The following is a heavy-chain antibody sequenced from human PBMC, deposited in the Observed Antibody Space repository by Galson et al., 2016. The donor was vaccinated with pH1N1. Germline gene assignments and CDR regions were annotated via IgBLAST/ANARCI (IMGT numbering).Heavy chain of an antibody. V-gene: IGHV3-33*01. CDR3: ARGAIRISGMEIEHRGYFDA. D-gene: IGHD1-1*01. CDR1: GFNFGHHG. J-gene: IGHJ4*02. Sequence: SLRLSCAASGFNFGHHGMHWVRKAPGEGLEWVAVIWFDGTERYYADAVAGCFTISRDNSDKTVHLQMNSLRVEDTAIYFCARGAIRISGMEIEHRGYFDAWGRGTLVTVSS. CDR2: IWFDGTER.